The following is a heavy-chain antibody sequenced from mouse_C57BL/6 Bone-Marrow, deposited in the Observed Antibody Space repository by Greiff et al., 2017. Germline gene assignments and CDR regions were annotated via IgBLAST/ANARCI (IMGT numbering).Heavy chain of an antibody. CDR2: INPYNGGT. D-gene: IGHD1-1*01. CDR3: ARGGYDYYGRGYYFDY. J-gene: IGHJ2*01. V-gene: IGHV1-19*01. Sequence: EVKLQESGPVLVKPGASVKMSCKASGYTFTDYYMNWVKQSHGKSLEWIGVINPYNGGTSYNQKFKGKATLTVDKSSSTAYMELNSLTSEDSAVYYCARGGYDYYGRGYYFDYWGQGTTLTVSS. CDR1: GYTFTDYY.